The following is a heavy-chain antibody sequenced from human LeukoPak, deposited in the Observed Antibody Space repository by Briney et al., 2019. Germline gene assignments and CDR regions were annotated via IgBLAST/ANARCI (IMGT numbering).Heavy chain of an antibody. Sequence: SETLSLTCAVFGGSISSDNWWSWVRQPPGKGLEWIGEIYHSGSTNYNPSLKSRVTISVDKSKNQFSLKLNSVTAADTAVYYCARAVRTGTTGYGVAVWGQGTTVTVSS. CDR2: IYHSGST. V-gene: IGHV4-4*02. CDR1: GGSISSDNW. CDR3: ARAVRTGTTGYGVAV. J-gene: IGHJ6*02. D-gene: IGHD1-7*01.